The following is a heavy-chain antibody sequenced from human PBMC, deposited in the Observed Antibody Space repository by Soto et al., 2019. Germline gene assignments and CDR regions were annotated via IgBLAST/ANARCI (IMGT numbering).Heavy chain of an antibody. D-gene: IGHD2-15*01. CDR1: GYTFTSYG. J-gene: IGHJ6*02. V-gene: IGHV1-18*01. Sequence: QVQLVQSGAEVKKPGASVKVSCKASGYTFTSYGISWVRQAPGQGLEWMGWISAYNGNTNYAQKLQGRVTMTTDTSTSTAYMELRSLRSDDTAVYYCAGGGYCSGGSCPDPRDYGMDVWGQGTTVTVSS. CDR3: AGGGYCSGGSCPDPRDYGMDV. CDR2: ISAYNGNT.